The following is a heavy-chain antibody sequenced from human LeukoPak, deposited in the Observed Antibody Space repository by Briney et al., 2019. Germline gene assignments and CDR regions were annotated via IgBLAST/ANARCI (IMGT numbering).Heavy chain of an antibody. D-gene: IGHD5-12*01. J-gene: IGHJ4*02. CDR1: GFTFSDYS. CDR3: GRDVWWLRFVFHH. CDR2: ISSSRSTV. V-gene: IGHV3-48*02. Sequence: PGGSLRLSCAASGFTFSDYSMNWVSQPPGKGLEWVSYISSSRSTVYYADSVKGRFTISRDNAKNSLYLQMNSLRDEGTAVYYCGRDVWWLRFVFHHGGQGIPVTVS.